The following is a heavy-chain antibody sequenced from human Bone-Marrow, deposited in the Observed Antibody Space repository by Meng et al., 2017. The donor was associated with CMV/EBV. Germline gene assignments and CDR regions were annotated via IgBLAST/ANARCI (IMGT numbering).Heavy chain of an antibody. CDR1: GYTFTSYG. CDR2: ISAYNGNT. J-gene: IGHJ5*02. Sequence: ASVKVSCKASGYTFTSYGISWVRQAPGQGLEWMGWISAYNGNTNYAQKLQGRVTMTTDTSTSTAYMELRSLRSDDTAVYYCARDVGSGYYGVFNWFDPWGQRTLVTVSS. CDR3: ARDVGSGYYGVFNWFDP. D-gene: IGHD3-22*01. V-gene: IGHV1-18*01.